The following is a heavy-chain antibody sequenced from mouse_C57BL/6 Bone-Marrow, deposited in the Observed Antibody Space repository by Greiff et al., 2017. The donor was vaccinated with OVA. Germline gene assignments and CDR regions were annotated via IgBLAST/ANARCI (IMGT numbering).Heavy chain of an antibody. D-gene: IGHD2-4*01. J-gene: IGHJ1*03. V-gene: IGHV5-15*01. CDR2: ISNLAYSI. Sequence: EVKLMESGGGLVQPGGSLKLSCAASGFTFSDYGMAWVRQAPRKGPEWVAFISNLAYSIYYADTVTGRFTISRENAKNTLYLEMSSLRSEDTAMYYCVRQKIYYDYDGDWYFDVWGTGTTVTVSS. CDR1: GFTFSDYG. CDR3: VRQKIYYDYDGDWYFDV.